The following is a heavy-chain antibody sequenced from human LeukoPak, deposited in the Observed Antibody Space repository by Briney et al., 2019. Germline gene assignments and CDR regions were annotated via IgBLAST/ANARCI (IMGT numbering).Heavy chain of an antibody. CDR1: GFTFSSYN. CDR2: ISSSSSYI. Sequence: GGSLRLSCTASGFTFSSYNMNWVRQAPGKGLEWVSSISSSSSYIYYADSLKGRFTISRDNAKNSLYLQMNSLRAEDTAVYYCARLSGSYLRTYFDYWGQGTLVTVSS. V-gene: IGHV3-21*01. D-gene: IGHD1-26*01. CDR3: ARLSGSYLRTYFDY. J-gene: IGHJ4*02.